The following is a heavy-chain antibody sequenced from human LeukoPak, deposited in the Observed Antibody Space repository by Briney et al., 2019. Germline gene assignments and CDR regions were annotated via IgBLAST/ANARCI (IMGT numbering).Heavy chain of an antibody. D-gene: IGHD3-3*01. CDR2: IYYSGST. V-gene: IGHV4-39*01. Sequence: SETLSLTCTVSGVSISSSSYYWGWIRQPPERGLEWIGTIYYSGSTYYNPSLKSRVTISADTSKNQLSLKLTSVTAADTAVYYCARLRGLTIFGVAGGPDYFYYYMDVWGKGTTVTVSS. CDR1: GVSISSSSYY. CDR3: ARLRGLTIFGVAGGPDYFYYYMDV. J-gene: IGHJ6*03.